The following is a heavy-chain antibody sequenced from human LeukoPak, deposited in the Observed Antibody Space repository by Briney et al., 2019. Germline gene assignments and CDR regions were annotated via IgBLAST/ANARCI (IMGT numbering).Heavy chain of an antibody. V-gene: IGHV3-23*01. Sequence: GGSLRLSCAASGFTFSSYAMSWVRQAPGKGLEWVSAISGSGGSTYYADSVKGRFTISRDNSKNTLYLQMNSLRAEDTAVYYCAKEGGYYDILTGYYYYYGMDVWGQGTTATVSS. CDR2: ISGSGGST. D-gene: IGHD3-9*01. CDR1: GFTFSSYA. CDR3: AKEGGYYDILTGYYYYYGMDV. J-gene: IGHJ6*02.